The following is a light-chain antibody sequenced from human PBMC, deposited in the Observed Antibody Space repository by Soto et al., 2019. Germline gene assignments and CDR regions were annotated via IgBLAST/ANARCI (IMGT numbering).Light chain of an antibody. Sequence: SVLTKPPSVSGAPGQRVTISCTGSSSNIGAGYDVHWYQHLPGTAPKLLIYVNSNRPSGVPDRFSGSKSGTSASLAITGLQAEDESDYYCQSYDSSLSGSVFGGGTKLTVL. CDR3: QSYDSSLSGSV. CDR2: VNS. J-gene: IGLJ2*01. V-gene: IGLV1-40*01. CDR1: SSNIGAGYD.